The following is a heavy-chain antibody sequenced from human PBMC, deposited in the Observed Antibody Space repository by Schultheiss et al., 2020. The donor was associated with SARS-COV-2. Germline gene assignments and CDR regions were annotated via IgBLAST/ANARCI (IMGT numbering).Heavy chain of an antibody. CDR1: GGSININFYY. J-gene: IGHJ4*02. CDR2: VSYSGST. V-gene: IGHV4-39*07. Sequence: SETLSLTCSVSGGSININFYYWGWIRQTPGKGLEWVGSVSYSGSTYYNPSLKSRVTISVDTSKNQFSLKLSSVTAADTAVYYCARIIRFLEWLFDYWGQGTLVTVSS. CDR3: ARIIRFLEWLFDY. D-gene: IGHD3-3*01.